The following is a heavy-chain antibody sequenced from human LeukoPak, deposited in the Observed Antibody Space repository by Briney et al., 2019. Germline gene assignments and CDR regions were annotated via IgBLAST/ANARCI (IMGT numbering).Heavy chain of an antibody. CDR1: GYTFTSHG. CDR3: ARFYCRGYTCYFRYGMDV. CDR2: ISAYNGNT. V-gene: IGHV1-18*01. Sequence: EASLKVSCKASGYTFTSHGINWVRQAPGQGLEWMGWISAYNGNTNYAQKLQGRVTMTTDTSTSTAYMELRSLRSDDTAVYYCARFYCRGYTCYFRYGMDVWGQGTTVTVPS. J-gene: IGHJ6*02. D-gene: IGHD2-15*01.